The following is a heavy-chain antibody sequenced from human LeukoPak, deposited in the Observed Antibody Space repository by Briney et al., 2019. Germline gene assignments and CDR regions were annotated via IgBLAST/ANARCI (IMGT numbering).Heavy chain of an antibody. V-gene: IGHV3-53*01. CDR1: GFTVSSNY. Sequence: PGGSLRLSCAASGFTVSSNYMSWVRQAPGQGLEWGSVIYSGGSTYYADSVKGRFTISRDNSKNTLYLQMNSLRAEDTAVYYCAREGPMRAAGNWFDPWGQGTLVTLSS. J-gene: IGHJ5*02. CDR2: IYSGGST. CDR3: AREGPMRAAGNWFDP. D-gene: IGHD6-13*01.